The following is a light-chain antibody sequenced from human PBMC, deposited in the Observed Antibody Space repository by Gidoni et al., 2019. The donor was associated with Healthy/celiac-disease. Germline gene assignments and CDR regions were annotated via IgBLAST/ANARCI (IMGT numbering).Light chain of an antibody. Sequence: VFTQSPGTLSLSPGERATLSCRASQIVSSSYLAWYQHKPGQAPRLLIYGASSRATGIPDRLSGSGSGTDFTLTISRLEPEDFAVYYCQQYGSSLSITFXQXTRLEIK. V-gene: IGKV3-20*01. CDR1: QIVSSSY. CDR2: GAS. CDR3: QQYGSSLSIT. J-gene: IGKJ5*01.